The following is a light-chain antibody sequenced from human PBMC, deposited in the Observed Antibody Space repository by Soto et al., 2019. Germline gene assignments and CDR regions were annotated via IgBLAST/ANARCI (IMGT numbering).Light chain of an antibody. Sequence: QSVLTQPASVSGSPGQSITISCTRTSSDICESNYVSWYQQHPGRAPRLLIYGASYRPSGVSHRFSGSKFGNPASLTISGLQAEDEADYHCSSYSSGSTLYVFGTGTKGTV. CDR1: SSDICESNY. CDR2: GAS. J-gene: IGLJ1*01. V-gene: IGLV2-14*01. CDR3: SSYSSGSTLYV.